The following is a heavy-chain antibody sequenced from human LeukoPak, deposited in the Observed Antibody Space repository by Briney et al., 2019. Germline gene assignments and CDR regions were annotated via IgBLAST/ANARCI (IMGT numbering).Heavy chain of an antibody. V-gene: IGHV4-39*01. CDR3: ARGRSYDSSRLPRH. CDR1: GDSFTNITSY. CDR2: IHYTGKA. D-gene: IGHD3-22*01. J-gene: IGHJ4*02. Sequence: PSETLSLTCTVSGDSFTNITSYWAWIRQPPGMGLEWMGSIHYTGKAYYNPSLKSRLVLSADTSKRQVSLRLTSVAAADTAVYYCARGRSYDSSRLPRHWGQGTLVTVSS.